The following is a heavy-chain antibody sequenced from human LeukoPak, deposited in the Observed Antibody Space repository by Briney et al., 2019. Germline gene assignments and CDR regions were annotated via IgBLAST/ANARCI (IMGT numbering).Heavy chain of an antibody. J-gene: IGHJ3*02. Sequence: ASVKVSCKASGYIFSNFFSSYGITWVRQAPGQGLEWMGWISPYNGKTKFAQKFQGIVTMTTETSTSTACMELRSLRSDDTAVYYCAHTRRYSTVGPGDAFDIWGQGTMVTVSS. CDR2: ISPYNGKT. CDR3: AHTRRYSTVGPGDAFDI. CDR1: GYIFSNFFSSYG. D-gene: IGHD2-15*01. V-gene: IGHV1-18*01.